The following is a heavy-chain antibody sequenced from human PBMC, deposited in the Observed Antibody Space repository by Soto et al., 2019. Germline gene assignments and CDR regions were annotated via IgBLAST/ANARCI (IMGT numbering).Heavy chain of an antibody. CDR3: ARQVVDGTVAGTGSFDS. Sequence: SETLSLTCTVSGGFIISTSYYWVWIRQPPGKGLEWIGSFYYSGSTYYNPSLKSRVSISVDTSENQFSLKLSSVTAADTAVYYCARQVVDGTVAGTGSFDSWGQGTLVSVSS. V-gene: IGHV4-39*01. J-gene: IGHJ4*02. D-gene: IGHD6-19*01. CDR1: GGFIISTSYY. CDR2: FYYSGST.